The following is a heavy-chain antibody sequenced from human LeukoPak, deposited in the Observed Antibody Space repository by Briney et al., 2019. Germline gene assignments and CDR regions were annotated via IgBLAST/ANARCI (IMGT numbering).Heavy chain of an antibody. Sequence: GRSLRLSCAASGFTFDDYAMHWVRQAPGKGLEWVSGISWNSGSIGYADSVKGRFTISRENAKNSLYLQMNSLRAEDTALYYCAKDRYYYDSSGYMAWGQGTLVTVSS. CDR3: AKDRYYYDSSGYMA. CDR1: GFTFDDYA. J-gene: IGHJ5*02. D-gene: IGHD3-22*01. V-gene: IGHV3-9*01. CDR2: ISWNSGSI.